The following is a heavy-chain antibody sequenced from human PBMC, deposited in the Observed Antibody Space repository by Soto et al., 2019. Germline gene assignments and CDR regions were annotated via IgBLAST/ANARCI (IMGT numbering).Heavy chain of an antibody. CDR3: ARTTAFVSGTYPPAHFDY. Sequence: TSKTLSLTCVDYGGCFSGYYWSWIRQSPGKGLEWIGEINHSGSTNYTPSLKTRVTISVDTSENQVSLKLSSVTAADTAVYYCARTTAFVSGTYPPAHFDYWGQGTRVTVSS. CDR2: INHSGST. J-gene: IGHJ4*02. CDR1: GGCFSGYY. D-gene: IGHD3-16*01. V-gene: IGHV4-34*01.